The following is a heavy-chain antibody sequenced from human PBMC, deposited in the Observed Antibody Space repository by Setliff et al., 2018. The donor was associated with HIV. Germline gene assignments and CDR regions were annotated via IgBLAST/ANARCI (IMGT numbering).Heavy chain of an antibody. V-gene: IGHV4-34*01. CDR2: INHSGST. D-gene: IGHD3-10*01. CDR1: GGSFSSYY. J-gene: IGHJ3*02. Sequence: SETLSLTCAVYGGSFSSYYWIWIRQPPGKGLEWIGEINHSGSTAYNPSLKSRVTISVDTSKNQFSLKLSSVTAADTAVYYCARRGTHGAFDIWGQGTMVTVSS. CDR3: ARRGTHGAFDI.